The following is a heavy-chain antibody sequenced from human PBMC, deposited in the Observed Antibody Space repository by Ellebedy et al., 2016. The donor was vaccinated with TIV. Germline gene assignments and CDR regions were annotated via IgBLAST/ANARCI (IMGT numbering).Heavy chain of an antibody. V-gene: IGHV3-53*01. CDR3: ARAAGATAEASDY. J-gene: IGHJ4*02. D-gene: IGHD1-26*01. CDR1: GFTVSSNS. CDR2: IYTGGST. Sequence: PGGSLRLSCAASGFTVSSNSMNWVRQAPGEGLKWVSVIYTGGSTYYADSVKGRFTVSRDKSKNTLYLQMSSLRAEDTAVYYCARAAGATAEASDYWGQGTLVTVSS.